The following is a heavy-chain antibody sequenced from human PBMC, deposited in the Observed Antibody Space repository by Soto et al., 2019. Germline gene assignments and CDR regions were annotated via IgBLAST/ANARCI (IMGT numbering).Heavy chain of an antibody. D-gene: IGHD3-16*01. J-gene: IGHJ4*02. CDR2: ISYDGSNK. CDR3: AGAYEGDYFDS. CDR1: GFTFSSYA. Sequence: QVQLVESGGGVVQPGRSLRLSCAASGFTFSSYAMHWVRQAPGKGLEWVAVISYDGSNKYYADSVKGRFTISRDNSNNTRNLTMNSLSVEGTAVYYAAGAYEGDYFDSWGQGTLVTVSS. V-gene: IGHV3-30-3*01.